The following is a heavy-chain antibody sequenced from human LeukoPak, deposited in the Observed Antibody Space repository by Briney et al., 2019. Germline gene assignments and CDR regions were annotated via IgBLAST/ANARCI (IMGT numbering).Heavy chain of an antibody. V-gene: IGHV4-59*01. D-gene: IGHD3-16*01. Sequence: SETLSLTCSVSGGSINSYYWSWIRQPPGKGLEWIGYIFYTGTTKYNPSLKSRLTISVDRSMNQFSMKLTSVTGADTAVYYCARGSSWGEHAWGQGILVTVS. CDR2: IFYTGTT. CDR1: GGSINSYY. CDR3: ARGSSWGEHA. J-gene: IGHJ5*02.